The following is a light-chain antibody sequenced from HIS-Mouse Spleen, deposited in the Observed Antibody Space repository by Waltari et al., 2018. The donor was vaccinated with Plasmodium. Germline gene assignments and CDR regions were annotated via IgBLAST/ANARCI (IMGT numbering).Light chain of an antibody. J-gene: IGLJ3*02. CDR3: YSTDSSGNHRV. CDR2: EDS. V-gene: IGLV3-10*01. Sequence: SYALTQPPPVSVSPGQPARITCSVDAFPNKYAYWYQHKSGQAPVLVIYEDSKRPSGIPERFSGSSSGTMATLTISGAQVEDEADYYCYSTDSSGNHRVFGGGTKLTVL. CDR1: AFPNKY.